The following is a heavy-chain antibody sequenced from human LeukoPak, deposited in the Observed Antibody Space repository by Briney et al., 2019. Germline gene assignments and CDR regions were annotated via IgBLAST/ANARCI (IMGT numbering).Heavy chain of an antibody. V-gene: IGHV4-4*02. CDR3: ARHMLGGKRSFDS. CDR1: GGSISSSNW. Sequence: SGTLSLTCAVSGGSISSSNWWSWVRQPPGKGLEWIGEIYHSGSTNYNPSLKSRVTISVDTSKNQFSLKLSSVTAADTAVYYCARHMLGGKRSFDSWGQGTLVTVSS. CDR2: IYHSGST. D-gene: IGHD4-23*01. J-gene: IGHJ4*02.